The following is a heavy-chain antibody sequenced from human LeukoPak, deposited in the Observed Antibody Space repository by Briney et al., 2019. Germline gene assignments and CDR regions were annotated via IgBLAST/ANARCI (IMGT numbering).Heavy chain of an antibody. Sequence: SVKVSCKPSGHTFTAYYFHWVRQAPGQGLEWMGGIIPIFGTANYAQKFQGRVTITADESTSTAYMELSSLRSEDTAVYYCARGQAIRYFDWLLPYYFDYWGQGTLVTVSS. CDR3: ARGQAIRYFDWLLPYYFDY. D-gene: IGHD3-9*01. CDR1: GHTFTAYY. V-gene: IGHV1-69*13. CDR2: IIPIFGTA. J-gene: IGHJ4*02.